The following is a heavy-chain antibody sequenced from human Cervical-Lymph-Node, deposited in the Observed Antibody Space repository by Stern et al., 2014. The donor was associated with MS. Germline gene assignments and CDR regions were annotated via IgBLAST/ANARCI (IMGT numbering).Heavy chain of an antibody. V-gene: IGHV3-9*01. J-gene: IGHJ5*02. CDR1: GLTFDDHA. D-gene: IGHD3/OR15-3a*01. CDR2: IDWNSGSI. CDR3: AKGAGYFLPGNLWFDP. Sequence: DVQLEESGGGLVQPGRSLRLSCAASGLTFDDHALHWVRQAPGKGLGRVSGIDWNSGSIGYADSVKGRFTISRDNAKNSLYLLMNSLKTEDTALYYCAKGAGYFLPGNLWFDPRGQGALVTVTS.